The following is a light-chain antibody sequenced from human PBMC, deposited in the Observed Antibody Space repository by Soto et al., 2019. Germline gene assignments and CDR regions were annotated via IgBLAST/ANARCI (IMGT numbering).Light chain of an antibody. CDR1: QSISTK. CDR2: EAS. V-gene: IGKV1-5*03. J-gene: IGKJ1*01. Sequence: DIQMTQSPSTLSASVGDRVTFTCRASQSISTKLAWYQQKPGKAPKFLIYEASTLESRVPSRFSGSGSGTEFTLTISSLQPDDFATYYCQQYYDYWTFGQGTRVEIK. CDR3: QQYYDYWT.